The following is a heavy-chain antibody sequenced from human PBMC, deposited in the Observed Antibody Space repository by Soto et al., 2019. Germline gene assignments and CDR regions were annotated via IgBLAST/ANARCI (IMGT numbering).Heavy chain of an antibody. J-gene: IGHJ4*02. V-gene: IGHV1-58*02. CDR3: ARDLQADY. Sequence: ASVKVSCKTSGFIFGNSAIQWVRQARGQRLEWIGWIGVASGNTNYAQKFQGRVTITRDTSASTAYMELSSLRSEDTAVYYCARDLQADYWGQGTLVTVSS. CDR1: GFIFGNSA. CDR2: IGVASGNT.